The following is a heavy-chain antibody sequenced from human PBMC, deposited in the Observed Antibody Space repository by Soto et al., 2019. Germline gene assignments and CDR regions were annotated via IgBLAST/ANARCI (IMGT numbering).Heavy chain of an antibody. D-gene: IGHD6-19*01. Sequence: SVKVSCKASGGTFSSYAISWVRQAPGQGLEWMGGIIPIFGTANYAQKFQGRVTITADESTSTAYMELSSLRSEDTAVYYCARGHVAVAGTGPYYYYYGIDVWGQGTTVNVSS. CDR1: GGTFSSYA. V-gene: IGHV1-69*13. CDR2: IIPIFGTA. CDR3: ARGHVAVAGTGPYYYYYGIDV. J-gene: IGHJ6*02.